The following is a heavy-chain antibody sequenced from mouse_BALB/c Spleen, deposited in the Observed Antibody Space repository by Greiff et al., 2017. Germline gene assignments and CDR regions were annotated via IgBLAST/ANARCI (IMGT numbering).Heavy chain of an antibody. CDR2: IRNKANGYTT. D-gene: IGHD3-1*01. CDR1: GFTFTDYY. J-gene: IGHJ4*01. V-gene: IGHV7-3*02. CDR3: ARDMGLGLRYYAMDY. Sequence: EVMLVESGGGLVQPGGSLRLSCATSGFTFTDYYMSWVRQPPGKALEWLGFIRNKANGYTTEYSASVKGRFTISRDNSQSILYLQMNTLRAEDSATYYCARDMGLGLRYYAMDYWGQGTSVTVSS.